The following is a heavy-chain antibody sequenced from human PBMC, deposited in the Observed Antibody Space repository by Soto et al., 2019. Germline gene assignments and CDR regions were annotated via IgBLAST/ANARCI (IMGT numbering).Heavy chain of an antibody. CDR1: GYTFTSYD. V-gene: IGHV1-8*01. Sequence: ASVKVSCKASGYTFTSYDINWVRQATGQGLEWMGWMNPNSGNTVYAQKFQGRVTMTRNTSISTAYMELSSLRSEDTAVYYCARGGTLRNWFDPWGQGTLVTVSS. J-gene: IGHJ5*02. D-gene: IGHD1-1*01. CDR3: ARGGTLRNWFDP. CDR2: MNPNSGNT.